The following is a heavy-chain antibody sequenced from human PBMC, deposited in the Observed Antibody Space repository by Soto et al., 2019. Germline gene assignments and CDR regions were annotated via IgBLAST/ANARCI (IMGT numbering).Heavy chain of an antibody. Sequence: SETLSLTCAVYGGSFSGYYWNWIRQPPGKGLEWIGEINHSGSTNYNPSLKSRVTISVDTSKNQFSLKLSSVTAADTAVYYCATGWGRIFDYWGQGTLVTLSS. V-gene: IGHV4-34*01. CDR2: INHSGST. J-gene: IGHJ4*02. CDR3: ATGWGRIFDY. D-gene: IGHD7-27*01. CDR1: GGSFSGYY.